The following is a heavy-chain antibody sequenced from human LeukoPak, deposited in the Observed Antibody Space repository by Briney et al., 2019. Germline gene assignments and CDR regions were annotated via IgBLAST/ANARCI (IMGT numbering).Heavy chain of an antibody. J-gene: IGHJ3*02. D-gene: IGHD6-13*01. CDR3: ARQPNPASGNDAFDI. CDR2: VYETGAT. V-gene: IGHV4-39*01. Sequence: PSETLSRTCPVSGGSISGSNSYWGWIRQPPGKGLEWIGSVYETGATDYNPSLRSRVTLFVDTSKNQFSLRLSSVTAADTAVYYCARQPNPASGNDAFDIWGQGTMVTVSS. CDR1: GGSISGSNSY.